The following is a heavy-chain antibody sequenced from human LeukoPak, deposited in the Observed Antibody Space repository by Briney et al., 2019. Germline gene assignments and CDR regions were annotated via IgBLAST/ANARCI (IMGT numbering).Heavy chain of an antibody. J-gene: IGHJ6*03. D-gene: IGHD1-26*01. CDR1: GGSISSGSYY. CDR2: IYYSGST. V-gene: IGHV4-61*01. Sequence: KSSQTLSLTCTVSGGSISSGSYYWSWIRQPPGKGLEWIGYIYYSGSTNYNPSLKSRVTISVDTSKNQFSLKLSSVTAADTAVYYCARVRGSSGSYEYYHYMDVWGKGTTVTISS. CDR3: ARVRGSSGSYEYYHYMDV.